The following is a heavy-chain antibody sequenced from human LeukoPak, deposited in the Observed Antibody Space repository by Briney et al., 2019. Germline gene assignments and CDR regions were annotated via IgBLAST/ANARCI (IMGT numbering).Heavy chain of an antibody. J-gene: IGHJ4*02. Sequence: SETLSLTCTVSGVFINSNTYSWGWIRQPPGGGLEWIGTISYTGNTYYNSSLKSRLTISVDTSKTQFSLRLSSVTAADTAVYYCARGGDYGDYLDYWGQGTLVTVSS. D-gene: IGHD4-17*01. V-gene: IGHV4-39*01. CDR2: ISYTGNT. CDR3: ARGGDYGDYLDY. CDR1: GVFINSNTYS.